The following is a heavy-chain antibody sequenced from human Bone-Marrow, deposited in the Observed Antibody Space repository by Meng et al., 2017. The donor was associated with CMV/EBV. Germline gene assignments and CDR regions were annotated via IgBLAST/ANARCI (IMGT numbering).Heavy chain of an antibody. V-gene: IGHV1-69*05. D-gene: IGHD2-2*01. J-gene: IGHJ6*02. Sequence: SVKVSCKASGYTFTGYYMHWVRQAPGQGLEWMGGIITIFGTANYAQKFQGRVTITTDESTSTACMELNSLRSEDTAVYYCARDGAPGGWVKYQLLLHYYYYGMDVWGQGTTVTVSS. CDR2: IITIFGTA. CDR3: ARDGAPGGWVKYQLLLHYYYYGMDV. CDR1: GYTFTGYY.